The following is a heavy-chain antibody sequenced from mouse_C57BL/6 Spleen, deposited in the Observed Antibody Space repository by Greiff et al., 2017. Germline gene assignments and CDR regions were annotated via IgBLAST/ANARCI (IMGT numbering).Heavy chain of an antibody. CDR3: ARGDGIYFDY. CDR2: IDPSDSET. Sequence: QVQLQQSGAELVRPGSSVKLSCKASGHTFTSYWMHWVKQRPIQGLEWIGNIDPSDSETHYNQKFKDKATLTVDKSSSTAYMQLSSLTSEDSAVYYCARGDGIYFDYWGQGTTLTVSS. D-gene: IGHD2-1*01. CDR1: GHTFTSYW. J-gene: IGHJ2*01. V-gene: IGHV1-52*01.